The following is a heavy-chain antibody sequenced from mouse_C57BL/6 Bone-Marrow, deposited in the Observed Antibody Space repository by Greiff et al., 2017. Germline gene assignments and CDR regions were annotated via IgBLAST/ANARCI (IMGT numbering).Heavy chain of an antibody. Sequence: EVMLVESGGGLVQPGGSLKFSCAASGFTFSDYGMAWVRQAPRKGPEWVAFISNLAYSIYYADTVTGRFTISRENAKNTLYLEMSRLRSEDTAMYYCARYDYDGDAMDYGGQGTSVTVSS. J-gene: IGHJ4*01. V-gene: IGHV5-15*01. CDR3: ARYDYDGDAMDY. CDR1: GFTFSDYG. CDR2: ISNLAYSI. D-gene: IGHD2-4*01.